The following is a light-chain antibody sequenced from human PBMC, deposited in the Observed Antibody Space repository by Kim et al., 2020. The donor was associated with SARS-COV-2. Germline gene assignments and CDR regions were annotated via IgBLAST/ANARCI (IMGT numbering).Light chain of an antibody. V-gene: IGKV1-17*01. Sequence: ASVGDRVTITCRASQDIRNDLGWYQQNPGRAPKHLIYGASSLQSGVPSRFSGSGSGTEFTLTISSVHPEDFATYFCLQHSTYPITFGQGTRLEIK. J-gene: IGKJ5*01. CDR3: LQHSTYPIT. CDR1: QDIRND. CDR2: GAS.